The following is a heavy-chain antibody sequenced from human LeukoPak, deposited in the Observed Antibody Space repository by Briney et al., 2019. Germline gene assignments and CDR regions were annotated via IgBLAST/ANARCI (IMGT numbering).Heavy chain of an antibody. CDR2: IYHSGST. CDR1: GGSISSGYY. D-gene: IGHD1-26*01. Sequence: TSETLSLTCTVSGGSISSGYYWGWIRQPPGKGLEWIGSIYHSGSTYYNPSLKSRVTISVDTSKNQFSLKLSSVTAADTAVYYCARLTPGRDYYYYYYMDVWGKGTTVTVSS. V-gene: IGHV4-38-2*02. J-gene: IGHJ6*03. CDR3: ARLTPGRDYYYYYYMDV.